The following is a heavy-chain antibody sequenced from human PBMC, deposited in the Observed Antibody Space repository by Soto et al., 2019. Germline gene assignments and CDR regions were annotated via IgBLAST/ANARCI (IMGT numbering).Heavy chain of an antibody. CDR3: AKDGFAPNDYDFWSGYYRIYYYYYYMDV. J-gene: IGHJ6*03. D-gene: IGHD3-3*01. Sequence: GGSLRLSCAASGFTFSSYAMSWVRQAPGKGLEWVSAISGSGGSTYYADSVKGRFTISRDNSKNTLYLQMNSLRAEDTAVYYCAKDGFAPNDYDFWSGYYRIYYYYYYMDVWGKGTTVTVSS. CDR2: ISGSGGST. CDR1: GFTFSSYA. V-gene: IGHV3-23*01.